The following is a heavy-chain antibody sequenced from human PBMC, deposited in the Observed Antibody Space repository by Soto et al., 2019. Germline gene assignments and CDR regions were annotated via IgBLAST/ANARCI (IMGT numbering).Heavy chain of an antibody. V-gene: IGHV3-23*01. Sequence: SLRLSCAASGFTFSSYAMSWVRQAPGKGLEWVSAISGSGGSTYYADSVKGRFTISRDNSKNTLYLQMNSLRAEDTAVYYCAIDGDSGYDAPQGYFFDYWAQGNLVPVSS. J-gene: IGHJ4*02. CDR2: ISGSGGST. CDR1: GFTFSSYA. D-gene: IGHD5-12*01. CDR3: AIDGDSGYDAPQGYFFDY.